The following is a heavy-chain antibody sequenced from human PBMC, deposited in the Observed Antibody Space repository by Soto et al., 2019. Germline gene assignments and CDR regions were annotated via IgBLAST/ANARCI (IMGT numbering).Heavy chain of an antibody. J-gene: IGHJ6*02. CDR3: AKDFLLSYAPEEGGMDV. D-gene: IGHD3-10*01. V-gene: IGHV3-43*01. Sequence: PGGSLRLSCAASGFTFDDYTMHWVRQAPGKGLEWVSLISWDGGSTYYADSVKGRFTISRDNSKNSLYLQMNSLRTEDTALYYCAKDFLLSYAPEEGGMDVWGQGTTVTVSS. CDR2: ISWDGGST. CDR1: GFTFDDYT.